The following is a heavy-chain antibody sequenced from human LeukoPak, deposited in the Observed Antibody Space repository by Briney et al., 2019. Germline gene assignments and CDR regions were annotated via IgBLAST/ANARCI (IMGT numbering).Heavy chain of an antibody. D-gene: IGHD3-10*01. J-gene: IGHJ4*02. Sequence: GASVKVSCKASSYTFTSYGISWVRQAPGQGLEWMGWISAYNGNTNYAQKLQGRVTMTTDTSTSTAYMELRSLRSDDTAVYYCARGRTGYGSGSYYMAYWGQGTLVTVSS. CDR1: SYTFTSYG. CDR2: ISAYNGNT. V-gene: IGHV1-18*01. CDR3: ARGRTGYGSGSYYMAY.